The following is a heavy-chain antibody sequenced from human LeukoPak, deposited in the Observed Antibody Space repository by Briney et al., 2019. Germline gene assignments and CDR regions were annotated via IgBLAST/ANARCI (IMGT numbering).Heavy chain of an antibody. D-gene: IGHD4-23*01. J-gene: IGHJ5*01. Sequence: ASVKVSCKASGYTFIGAYMHCVRQAPGQGLEWVGWINPNSGETKFAPKFQGRVTMTRDTSLSTAFMDLGGLRSDDTAVYYCARVLFNSGYDSWGQGSLVTVSS. V-gene: IGHV1-2*02. CDR3: ARVLFNSGYDS. CDR1: GYTFIGAY. CDR2: INPNSGET.